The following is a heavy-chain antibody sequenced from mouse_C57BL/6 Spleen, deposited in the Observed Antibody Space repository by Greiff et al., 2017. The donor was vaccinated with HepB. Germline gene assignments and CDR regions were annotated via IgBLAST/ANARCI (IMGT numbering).Heavy chain of an antibody. J-gene: IGHJ3*01. CDR3: ARGGLRPGFAY. CDR1: GYTFTDYY. Sequence: QVQLQQSGAELVRPGASVKLSCKASGYTFTDYYINWVKQRPGQGLEWIARIYPGSGNTYYNEKFKGKATLTAEKSSSTAYMQLSSLTSEDSAVYFCARGGLRPGFAYWGQGTLVTVSA. V-gene: IGHV1-76*01. CDR2: IYPGSGNT. D-gene: IGHD2-4*01.